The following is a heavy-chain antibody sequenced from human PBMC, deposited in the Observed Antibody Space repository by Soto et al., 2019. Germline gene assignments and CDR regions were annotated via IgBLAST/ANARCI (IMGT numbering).Heavy chain of an antibody. D-gene: IGHD3-22*01. CDR2: IKQDGSEK. Sequence: EVQLVESGGGLVQPGGSLRLSCSASGFTFSHYWMSWVRQAPGKGLEWVANIKQDGSEKYYVDSVKGRFTISRDNAKNSLYLQMNRLRAEDTAVYYCARPGLVVVITSDWYFDLWGRGTMVTVSS. CDR3: ARPGLVVVITSDWYFDL. CDR1: GFTFSHYW. V-gene: IGHV3-7*01. J-gene: IGHJ2*01.